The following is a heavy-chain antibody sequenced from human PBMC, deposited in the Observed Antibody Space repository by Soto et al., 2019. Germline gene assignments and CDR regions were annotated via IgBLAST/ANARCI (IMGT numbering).Heavy chain of an antibody. Sequence: GGSLRLSCAASGFTFSNAWMSWVRQAPGKGLEWVGRIKSKTDGGTTDYAAPVKGRFTISRDDSKSTLYLQMNSLKTEDTAVYYCTTLGTTVTTQYFYYYYMDVWGKGTTVTVSS. CDR2: IKSKTDGGTT. CDR3: TTLGTTVTTQYFYYYYMDV. V-gene: IGHV3-15*01. J-gene: IGHJ6*03. CDR1: GFTFSNAW. D-gene: IGHD4-4*01.